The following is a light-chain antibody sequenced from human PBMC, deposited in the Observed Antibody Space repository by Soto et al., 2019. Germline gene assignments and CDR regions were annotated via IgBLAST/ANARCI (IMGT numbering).Light chain of an antibody. CDR2: AAS. V-gene: IGKV1-39*01. CDR3: QQYYSYPPA. J-gene: IGKJ1*01. CDR1: QSISSY. Sequence: DIHRTHSPASLSASVLYRVTITFLASQSISSYLNWYQQKPGKAPKLLIYAASTLQSGVPSRFSGSGSGTDFTLTISCLQSEDFATYYCQQYYSYPPAFGQGAKVDIK.